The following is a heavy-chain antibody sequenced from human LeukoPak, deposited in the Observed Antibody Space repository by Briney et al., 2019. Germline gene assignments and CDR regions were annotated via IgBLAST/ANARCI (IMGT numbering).Heavy chain of an antibody. Sequence: GGSLRLSCAGSGFIFNNYAMHWVRQPPGKGLEWVSGISWNSGTIDYADSVRGRFTISRDNAKNSLYLQMDSLRVEDTAFYYCAKDNRRHYTSGPNPDSLHWGQGALVTVSP. J-gene: IGHJ4*02. V-gene: IGHV3-9*01. D-gene: IGHD6-19*01. CDR1: GFIFNNYA. CDR3: AKDNRRHYTSGPNPDSLH. CDR2: ISWNSGTI.